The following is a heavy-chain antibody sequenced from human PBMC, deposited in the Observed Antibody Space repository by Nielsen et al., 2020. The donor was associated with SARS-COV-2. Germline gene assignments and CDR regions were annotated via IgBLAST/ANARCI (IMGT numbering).Heavy chain of an antibody. J-gene: IGHJ2*01. Sequence: SETLSLTCTVSGGSISSYYWSWSRQPPGKGLEWIGYIYYSGSTNYNPSLKSRVTISVDTYKNQFSLKLSSVTAADTAVYYCARTGYSSSWLYWYFDLWGRGTLVTVSS. V-gene: IGHV4-59*13. CDR3: ARTGYSSSWLYWYFDL. CDR1: GGSISSYY. D-gene: IGHD6-13*01. CDR2: IYYSGST.